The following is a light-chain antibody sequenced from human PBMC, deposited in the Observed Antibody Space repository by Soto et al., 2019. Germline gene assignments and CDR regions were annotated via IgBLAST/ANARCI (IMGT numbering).Light chain of an antibody. CDR2: AAS. Sequence: DLQMTQSPSSLSASVGDRVTITCRASQSISSYLNWYQQKPGKAPKLLIYAASSLQSGVPSRFSGSGSGTDFTLTISSLQPEDCATYYCQQSYPTPLTFGGGTKVEIK. CDR3: QQSYPTPLT. V-gene: IGKV1-39*01. CDR1: QSISSY. J-gene: IGKJ4*01.